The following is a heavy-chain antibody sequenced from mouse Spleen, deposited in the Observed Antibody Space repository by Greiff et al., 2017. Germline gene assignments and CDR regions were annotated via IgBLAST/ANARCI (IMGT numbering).Heavy chain of an antibody. CDR1: GFSLTSYG. CDR3: ASQLTGNYAMDY. V-gene: IGHV2-2*01. CDR2: IWSGGST. Sequence: QVQLQQSGPGLVQPSQSLSITCTVSGFSLTSYGVHWVRQSPGKGLEWLGVIWSGGSTDYNAAFISRLSISKDNSKSQVFFKMNSLQADDTAIYYCASQLTGNYAMDYWGQGTSVTVSS. J-gene: IGHJ4*01. D-gene: IGHD4-1*01.